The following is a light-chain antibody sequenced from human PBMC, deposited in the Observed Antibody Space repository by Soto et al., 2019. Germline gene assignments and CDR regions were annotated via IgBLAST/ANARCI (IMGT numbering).Light chain of an antibody. V-gene: IGKV3-15*01. Sequence: EIVMTQSPATLSVSPGERATLSCRASQSISTNLAWYLQKPGQAPRLLIYGASTRATGIPARFSGSGSGTEFTLTISSLQFEDFAVYYCQQYNNWPYTFGQGTKLEIK. J-gene: IGKJ2*01. CDR3: QQYNNWPYT. CDR2: GAS. CDR1: QSISTN.